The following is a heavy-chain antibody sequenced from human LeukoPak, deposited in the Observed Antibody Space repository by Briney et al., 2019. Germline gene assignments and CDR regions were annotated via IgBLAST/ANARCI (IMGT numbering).Heavy chain of an antibody. CDR3: ASLGGSLRGY. Sequence: VQPGGSLRLSCAASGFTVTSSSMTWVRQAPGRGLEWVSFIYSGGSTYYADSVKGRFTISRDNSKKTLYLQMNSLRAEDTAVYYCASLGGSLRGYWGQGTLVTVSS. CDR2: IYSGGST. J-gene: IGHJ4*02. V-gene: IGHV3-66*01. CDR1: GFTVTSSS. D-gene: IGHD3-16*01.